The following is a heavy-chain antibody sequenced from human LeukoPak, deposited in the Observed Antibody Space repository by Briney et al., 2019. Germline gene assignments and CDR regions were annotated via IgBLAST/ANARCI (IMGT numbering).Heavy chain of an antibody. V-gene: IGHV3-23*01. D-gene: IGHD3-9*01. CDR1: GFTFNRYG. Sequence: GGSLRLSCVASGFTFNRYGMSWVRQAPRKGLEWVSVISGSGGSTYYADSVKGRFTISRDNSKNTLYLQMNSLRAEDTAVYYCAKAVDYDILTGLDCWGQGTLVTVSS. J-gene: IGHJ4*02. CDR2: ISGSGGST. CDR3: AKAVDYDILTGLDC.